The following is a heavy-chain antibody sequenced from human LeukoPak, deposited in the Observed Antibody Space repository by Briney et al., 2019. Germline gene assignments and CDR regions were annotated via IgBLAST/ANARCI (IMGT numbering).Heavy chain of an antibody. D-gene: IGHD3-10*01. CDR2: IYYSGTT. CDR3: ASPNVYRRELFS. Sequence: PSETLSLTCSVSGGSTNSRSYYWAWIRQPPGGGLEWIGSIYYSGTTYYNPSLKSRVTISVDTSKNQFSLKLSSVTAADTAVYYCASPNVYRRELFSWGQGTLVTVSS. J-gene: IGHJ4*02. V-gene: IGHV4-39*07. CDR1: GGSTNSRSYY.